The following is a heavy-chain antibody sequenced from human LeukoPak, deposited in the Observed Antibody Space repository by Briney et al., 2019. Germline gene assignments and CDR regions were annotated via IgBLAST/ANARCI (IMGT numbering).Heavy chain of an antibody. CDR1: GGSISSYY. V-gene: IGHV4-59*01. CDR3: ARGSGQYVFDI. J-gene: IGHJ3*02. CDR2: IYYSGST. D-gene: IGHD1-26*01. Sequence: PSETLSLTCTGSGGSISSYYWSWIRQPPGKGLEWIGYIYYSGSTNYNPSLKSRVTISVDTSKNQLSLKLSSVTAADTALYYVARGSGQYVFDIWAKGQWSPSLQ.